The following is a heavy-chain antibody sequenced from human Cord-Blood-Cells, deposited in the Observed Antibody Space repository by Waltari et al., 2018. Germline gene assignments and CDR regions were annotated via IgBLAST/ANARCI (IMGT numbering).Heavy chain of an antibody. Sequence: QVQLVQSGAEGKKPGASVKVSCQASGHTFTGYYIHWVRQAPGKGLEWMGRINPNSGDTNYAQKFQGRVTMTRDTSISTAYMELSRLRSDDTAVYYCARVTYNGNDDYWGQGTLVTVSS. D-gene: IGHD1-20*01. CDR3: ARVTYNGNDDY. CDR1: GHTFTGYY. V-gene: IGHV1-2*06. CDR2: INPNSGDT. J-gene: IGHJ4*02.